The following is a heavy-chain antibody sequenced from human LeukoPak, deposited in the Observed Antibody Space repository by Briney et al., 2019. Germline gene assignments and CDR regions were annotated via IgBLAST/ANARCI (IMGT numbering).Heavy chain of an antibody. CDR3: ARGYCGSTSCYTTPDV. J-gene: IGHJ6*02. CDR1: EFTFSSYW. D-gene: IGHD2-2*02. V-gene: IGHV3-7*03. CDR2: IKQDGSEK. Sequence: GGSLRLSCAASEFTFSSYWMSWVRQAPGKGLEWVANIKQDGSEKYYVDSVKGRFTISRDNAKNSLYLQMNSLRAEDTAVYYCARGYCGSTSCYTTPDVWGQGTTVTVSS.